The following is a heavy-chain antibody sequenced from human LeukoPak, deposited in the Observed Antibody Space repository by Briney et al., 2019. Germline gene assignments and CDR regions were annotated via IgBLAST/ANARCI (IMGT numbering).Heavy chain of an antibody. CDR2: ITGSGGST. CDR3: AKAPTYYYDSSGYGY. J-gene: IGHJ4*02. V-gene: IGHV3-23*01. Sequence: PGGSLRLSCAASGFTFSSYGMHWVRQAPGKGLEWVSAITGSGGSTYYADSVKGRFTISRDNSKNTLYLQMSSLRADDTAVYYCAKAPTYYYDSSGYGYWGQGTLVTVSS. CDR1: GFTFSSYG. D-gene: IGHD3-22*01.